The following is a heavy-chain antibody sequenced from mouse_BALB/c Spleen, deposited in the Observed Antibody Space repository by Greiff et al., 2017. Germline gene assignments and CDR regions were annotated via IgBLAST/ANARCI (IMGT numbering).Heavy chain of an antibody. CDR3: AREGYYRSPCAY. Sequence: VQLQQSGAELVRPGSSVKISCKASGYAFSRYWMNWVKQRPGQGLEWIGQIYPGDGDTNYNGKFKGKATLTADKSSSTAYMQLSSLTSEDSAVYFCAREGYYRSPCAYWGQGTLVTVSA. D-gene: IGHD2-14*01. CDR2: IYPGDGDT. V-gene: IGHV1-80*01. J-gene: IGHJ3*01. CDR1: GYAFSRYW.